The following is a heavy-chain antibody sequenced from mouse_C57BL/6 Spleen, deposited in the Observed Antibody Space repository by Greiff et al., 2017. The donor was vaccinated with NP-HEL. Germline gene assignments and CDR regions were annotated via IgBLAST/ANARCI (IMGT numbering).Heavy chain of an antibody. D-gene: IGHD1-1*01. Sequence: EVMLVESGGGLVKPGGSLKLSCAASGFTFSSYAMSWVRQTPEKRLEWVATISDGGSYTYYPDNVKGRFTISRDNAKNNLYLQMSHLKSEDTAMYYCAREPFTTVVDLWYFDVWGTGTTVTVSS. V-gene: IGHV5-4*01. CDR3: AREPFTTVVDLWYFDV. CDR2: ISDGGSYT. CDR1: GFTFSSYA. J-gene: IGHJ1*03.